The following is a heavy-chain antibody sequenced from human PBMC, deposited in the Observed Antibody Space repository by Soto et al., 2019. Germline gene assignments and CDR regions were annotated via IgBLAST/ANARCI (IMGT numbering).Heavy chain of an antibody. CDR3: ARKTEHYYYYYMDV. Sequence: SETLSLTCTVSGGSISSGGYYWSWIRQHPGKGLEWIGYIYYSGSTYYNPSLKSRVTISVDTSKNQFSLKLSSVTAADTAVYYCARKTEHYYYYYMDVWGKGTTVTVSS. CDR1: GGSISSGGYY. V-gene: IGHV4-31*03. J-gene: IGHJ6*03. CDR2: IYYSGST.